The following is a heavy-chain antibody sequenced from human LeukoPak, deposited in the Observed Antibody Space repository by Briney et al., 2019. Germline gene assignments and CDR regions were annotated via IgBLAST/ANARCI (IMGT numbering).Heavy chain of an antibody. Sequence: GASVKVSCKVSGHTLTDLSTHWVRQTPGGGLEWMGGLDPEDGETIYAQKFQGRVTMTEDTSTDTVYMELSSLRSEDTAVYYCATGGIYSLLDYWGQGTLVTVSS. CDR2: LDPEDGET. V-gene: IGHV1-24*01. D-gene: IGHD1-26*01. CDR3: ATGGIYSLLDY. CDR1: GHTLTDLS. J-gene: IGHJ4*02.